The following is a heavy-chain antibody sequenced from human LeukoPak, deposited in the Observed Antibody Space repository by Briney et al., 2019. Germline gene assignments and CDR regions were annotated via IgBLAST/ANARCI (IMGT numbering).Heavy chain of an antibody. J-gene: IGHJ4*02. CDR3: ARNFYFDSSGYYHY. V-gene: IGHV1-2*02. Sequence: ASVKVSCKASGYTXTLYYMHWVRQAPGQGLEWMGWINPNSGGTNYAQKFPGTVTMTRYTSITTAYMELSRLTSDDTAVYYCARNFYFDSSGYYHYWGQGTLVTVSS. CDR1: GYTXTLYY. D-gene: IGHD3-22*01. CDR2: INPNSGGT.